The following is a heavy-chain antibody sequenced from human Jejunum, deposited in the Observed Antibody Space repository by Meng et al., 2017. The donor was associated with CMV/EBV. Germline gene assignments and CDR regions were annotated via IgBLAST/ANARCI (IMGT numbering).Heavy chain of an antibody. J-gene: IGHJ4*02. CDR3: AREKGDYFDY. V-gene: IGHV1-18*01. Sequence: VCCKASGYTFTNYAIRWVRQAPGQGLEWMGWISAYNGNTNYAQKLQGRVTMTTDTSTSTTYMELRSLRSDDTAVYYCAREKGDYFDYWGQGTLVTVSS. CDR2: ISAYNGNT. CDR1: GYTFTNYA.